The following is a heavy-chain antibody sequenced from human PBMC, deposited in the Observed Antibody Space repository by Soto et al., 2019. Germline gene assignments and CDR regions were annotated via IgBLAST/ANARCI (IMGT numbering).Heavy chain of an antibody. Sequence: EVQLLESGGGLVQPGGSLRLSCVASGFTLSSYAMSWVRKAPGKGLEWVSAISANGGSTYYADSVKGRFTISRDNSKNTLYLQMNSLRAEDRAVYYCANGGTGEGYFDNWGQGTQVTVSS. D-gene: IGHD7-27*01. CDR1: GFTLSSYA. CDR2: ISANGGST. CDR3: ANGGTGEGYFDN. V-gene: IGHV3-23*01. J-gene: IGHJ4*02.